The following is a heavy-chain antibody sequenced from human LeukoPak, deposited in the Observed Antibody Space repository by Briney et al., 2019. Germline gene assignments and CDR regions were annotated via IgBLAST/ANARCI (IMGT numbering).Heavy chain of an antibody. CDR1: GYSISSGYQ. Sequence: SETLSLTCGVSGYSISSGYQWAWIRQCPGKGLEWIGSIYHSGSAHYNPSLKSRVTISVETSKNQCSLNMYSVTAADTAVYYCARDPRWLTPDCTSTSCYENYFDPWGQGTPVTVSS. D-gene: IGHD2-2*01. V-gene: IGHV4-38-2*02. CDR2: IYHSGSA. CDR3: ARDPRWLTPDCTSTSCYENYFDP. J-gene: IGHJ5*02.